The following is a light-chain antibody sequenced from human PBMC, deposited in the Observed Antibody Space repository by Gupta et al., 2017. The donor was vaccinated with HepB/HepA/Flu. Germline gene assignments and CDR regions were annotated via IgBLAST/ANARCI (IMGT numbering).Light chain of an antibody. CDR1: SSNIGDNG. CDR3: GAWDASRNGPV. V-gene: IGLV1-44*01. J-gene: IGLJ3*02. CDR2: DDD. Sequence: QSALTQPPSASGAPGQRVTISSSGGSSNIGDNGLIWYQHNPAAAPKLLIYDDDQRPAGVPDRFSGSKSDTSASLTTSWLQAEDEAQYYCGAWDASRNGPVFGGGTKLTVL.